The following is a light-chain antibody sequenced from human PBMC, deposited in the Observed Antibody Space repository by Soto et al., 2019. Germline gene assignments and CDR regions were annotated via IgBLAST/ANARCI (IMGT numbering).Light chain of an antibody. CDR2: WAS. V-gene: IGKV4-1*01. CDR3: QHYYTPPLT. CDR1: QSIFLSSNNKNY. Sequence: DIVMTQSPDSLAVSLGERATINCKSSQSIFLSSNNKNYLAWYQQKPGQPPKLLIYWASIRESGVPDRFSGSGSGTDFTLTISSLQAEDVAVYYCQHYYTPPLTFGGGTKLEIK. J-gene: IGKJ4*01.